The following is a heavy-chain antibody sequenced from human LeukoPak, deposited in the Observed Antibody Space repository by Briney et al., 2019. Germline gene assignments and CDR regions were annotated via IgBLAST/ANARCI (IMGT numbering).Heavy chain of an antibody. Sequence: GGSLRLSCAASGFTFSSYGMSWVRQAPGKGREWVSAISGSGGSTYYADSVKGRFTISRDTSKNTLYLQMNSLRAEDTAVYYCATDHYYYDSSGYSFDYWGQGTLVTVSS. J-gene: IGHJ4*02. V-gene: IGHV3-23*01. D-gene: IGHD3-22*01. CDR2: ISGSGGST. CDR3: ATDHYYYDSSGYSFDY. CDR1: GFTFSSYG.